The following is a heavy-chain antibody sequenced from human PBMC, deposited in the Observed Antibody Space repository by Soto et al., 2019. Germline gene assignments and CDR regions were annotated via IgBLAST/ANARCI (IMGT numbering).Heavy chain of an antibody. CDR1: GFTFNTYN. CDR2: ISSGSGTI. D-gene: IGHD3-3*01. J-gene: IGHJ4*02. V-gene: IGHV3-48*01. Sequence: EVQLVESGGDLVQPGGSLRLSCAASGFTFNTYNMNWVRQAPGKGLEWVSYISSGSGTIYYADSVKGRFTISRDNAKNSLYLQMDSLRAEDTAVYYCAGRTWSGGVWRTVYWGQGTLVTVSS. CDR3: AGRTWSGGVWRTVY.